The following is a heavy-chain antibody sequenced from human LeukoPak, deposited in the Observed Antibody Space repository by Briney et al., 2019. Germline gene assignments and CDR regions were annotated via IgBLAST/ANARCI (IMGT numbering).Heavy chain of an antibody. CDR2: INSDGSST. CDR1: GFTFSSYW. Sequence: GGSLRLSCAASGFTFSSYWMHWVRQAPGKGLVWVSRINSDGSSTSYADSVKGRSTIPRDNAKNTLYLQMNSLRAEDTAVYYCARLWYGSGSYFDYWGQGTLVTVSS. V-gene: IGHV3-74*01. CDR3: ARLWYGSGSYFDY. D-gene: IGHD3-10*01. J-gene: IGHJ4*02.